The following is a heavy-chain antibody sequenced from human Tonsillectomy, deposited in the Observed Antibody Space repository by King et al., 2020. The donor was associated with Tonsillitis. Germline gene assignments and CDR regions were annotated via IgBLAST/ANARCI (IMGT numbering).Heavy chain of an antibody. CDR2: IIPILGIA. CDR3: ASVPPPRDTWELLPNERYWYFDL. CDR1: GGTFSSYA. V-gene: IGHV1-69*09. D-gene: IGHD1-26*01. Sequence: QLVQSGAEVKKPGSSVKVSCKASGGTFSSYAISWVRQAPGQGLEWMGRIIPILGIANYAQKFQGRVTITADKSTSTAYMELSSLRSEDTAVYYCASVPPPRDTWELLPNERYWYFDLWGRGTLVTVSS. J-gene: IGHJ2*01.